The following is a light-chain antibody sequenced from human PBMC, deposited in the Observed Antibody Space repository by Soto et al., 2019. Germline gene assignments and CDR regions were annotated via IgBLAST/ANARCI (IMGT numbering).Light chain of an antibody. CDR3: QQYYSYPYT. CDR1: QGISNY. CDR2: AAS. J-gene: IGKJ2*01. Sequence: AIRMTQSPSSFSASTGDRVTITCRASQGISNYLAWYQQKPGKAPKLLIYAASTLQSGVPSRFSGSGSGTDFTLTFGCLQSEDFATYYCQQYYSYPYTFGQGTKLEIK. V-gene: IGKV1-8*01.